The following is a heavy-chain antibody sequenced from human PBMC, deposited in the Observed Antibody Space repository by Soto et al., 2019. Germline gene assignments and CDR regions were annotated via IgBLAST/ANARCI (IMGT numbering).Heavy chain of an antibody. Sequence: QVQLVESGGGVVQPGRSLRLSCAASGFTFSSYGMHWVRQAPGKGLEWVAVIWYDGSNKYYADSVKGRFTISRDNSKNTLYLQMNSLRAEDTAVYYCARDAGYYKGIWFDYWGQGTLVTVSS. CDR2: IWYDGSNK. CDR1: GFTFSSYG. J-gene: IGHJ4*02. D-gene: IGHD3-22*01. CDR3: ARDAGYYKGIWFDY. V-gene: IGHV3-33*01.